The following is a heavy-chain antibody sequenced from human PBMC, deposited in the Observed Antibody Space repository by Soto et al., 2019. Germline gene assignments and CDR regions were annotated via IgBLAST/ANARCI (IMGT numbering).Heavy chain of an antibody. V-gene: IGHV1-46*01. J-gene: IGHJ4*02. D-gene: IGHD5-18*01. Sequence: ASVKVSCKASGYTFISYYMHWVRQAPGQGLEWMGIINPSGGTTSYAQKFQGRVTMTRDTSTSTVYMELSSLRSEDTAVYYCVKLRGYNYGMAIDYWGRGTLVTVSS. CDR3: VKLRGYNYGMAIDY. CDR1: GYTFISYY. CDR2: INPSGGTT.